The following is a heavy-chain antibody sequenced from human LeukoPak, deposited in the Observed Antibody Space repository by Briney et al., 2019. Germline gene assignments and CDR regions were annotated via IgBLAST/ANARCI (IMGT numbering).Heavy chain of an antibody. CDR1: GGSISSYY. Sequence: SETLSLTCTVSGGSISSYYWSWFRQTPGKGPEWIGYIYYSGSTKYNPSLKSRVTIPVDRSKNQFSLKLNSVTAADTAVYYCARYWGVQLWPHWYFDLWGRGSLVTVSS. CDR3: ARYWGVQLWPHWYFDL. V-gene: IGHV4-59*01. CDR2: IYYSGST. J-gene: IGHJ2*01. D-gene: IGHD5-18*01.